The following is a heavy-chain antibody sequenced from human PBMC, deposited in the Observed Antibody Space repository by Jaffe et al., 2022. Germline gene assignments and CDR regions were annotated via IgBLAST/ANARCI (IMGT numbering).Heavy chain of an antibody. CDR3: ATTRPTSYYGDYVWATHDYWYFDL. Sequence: QVQLQESGPGLVKPSETLSLTCAVSGYSISSGYYWGWIRQPPGKGLEWIGSIYHSGSTYYNPSLKSRVTISVDTSKNQFSLKLSSVTAADTAVYYCATTRPTSYYGDYVWATHDYWYFDLWGRGTLVTVSS. J-gene: IGHJ2*01. CDR1: GYSISSGYY. V-gene: IGHV4-38-2*01. CDR2: IYHSGST. D-gene: IGHD4-17*01.